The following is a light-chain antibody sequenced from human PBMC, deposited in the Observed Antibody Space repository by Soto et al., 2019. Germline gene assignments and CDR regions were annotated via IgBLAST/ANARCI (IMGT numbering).Light chain of an antibody. CDR1: QSISSW. V-gene: IGKV1-5*03. Sequence: DIPITQSPSTLSASVRDRVTITCPASQSISSWLAWYQQKPGKAPKLLIYKASSLESGVPSRFSGSGSGTEFTLTISSLQPDDFATYYCQQYNSYWTFGQGTKVDIK. J-gene: IGKJ1*01. CDR2: KAS. CDR3: QQYNSYWT.